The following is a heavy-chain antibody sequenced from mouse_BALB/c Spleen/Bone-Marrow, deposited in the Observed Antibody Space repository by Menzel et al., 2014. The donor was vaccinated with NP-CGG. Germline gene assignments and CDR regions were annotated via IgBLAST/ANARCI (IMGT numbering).Heavy chain of an antibody. V-gene: IGHV2-6-1*01. CDR2: IWSDGST. Sequence: QVHVKQSGPGLVAPSQSLSITCTISGFSFTNYGVHWVRQPPGKGLEWLVVIWSDGSTTYNSALKSRLSISKDNPKSQVFLKMNSLQTDDTAMYYCARHRYYAMDYWGQGTSVTVSS. CDR3: ARHRYYAMDY. J-gene: IGHJ4*01. CDR1: GFSFTNYG.